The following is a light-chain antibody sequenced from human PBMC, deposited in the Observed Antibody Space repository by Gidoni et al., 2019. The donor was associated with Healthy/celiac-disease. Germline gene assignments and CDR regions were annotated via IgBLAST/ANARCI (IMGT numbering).Light chain of an antibody. Sequence: QSALTQPASVSGSPGQSITISCTGTSSDVGGYNYVSWYQQHPGKAPKLMIYDVSNRPSGVSNRFSGSKSGNTASLTISVLQAEDEADYYCSSYTSSSTRVFGGGTTLTVL. CDR2: DVS. CDR3: SSYTSSSTRV. CDR1: SSDVGGYNY. V-gene: IGLV2-14*01. J-gene: IGLJ3*02.